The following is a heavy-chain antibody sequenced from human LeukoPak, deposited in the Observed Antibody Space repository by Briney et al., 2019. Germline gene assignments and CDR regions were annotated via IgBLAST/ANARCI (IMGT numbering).Heavy chain of an antibody. CDR2: ISYDGSHK. J-gene: IGHJ4*02. V-gene: IGHV3-30*18. CDR1: GFTFSGYG. Sequence: GGSLRLSCAASGFTFSGYGMHWVRQAPGKGLEWVAVISYDGSHKYYADSVKGRFTISRDSSKNTLYLQMNSLRAEDTAVYYCAKDSCGGDCYSFDYWGQGTLVTVSS. D-gene: IGHD2-21*02. CDR3: AKDSCGGDCYSFDY.